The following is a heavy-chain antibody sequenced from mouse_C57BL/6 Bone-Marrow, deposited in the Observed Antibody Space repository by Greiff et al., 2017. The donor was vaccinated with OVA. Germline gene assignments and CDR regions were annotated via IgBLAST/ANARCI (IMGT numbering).Heavy chain of an antibody. V-gene: IGHV1-64*01. CDR3: ARGDYYYGSSGAY. D-gene: IGHD1-1*01. J-gene: IGHJ3*01. CDR2: IHPNSGST. CDR1: GYTFTSYW. Sequence: QVQLQQSGAELVKPGASVKLSCKASGYTFTSYWMHWVKQRPGQGLEWIGMIHPNSGSTNYNEKFKSKATLTVDKSSSTAYMQLSSLTSEDSAVYYCARGDYYYGSSGAYWGQGTLVTVSA.